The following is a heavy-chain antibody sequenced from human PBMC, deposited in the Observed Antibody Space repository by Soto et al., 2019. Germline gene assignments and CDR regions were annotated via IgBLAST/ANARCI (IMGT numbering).Heavy chain of an antibody. D-gene: IGHD6-13*01. CDR3: AIYWAAAGPFDY. CDR1: GYTFTSYG. V-gene: IGHV1-18*01. Sequence: QVQLVQSGAEVKKPGASVKVSCKASGYTFTSYGISWVRQAPGQRLEWMGWISAYNGNTNYAQKHQGRVTMTTDTSTSTAYMGLRSLRSDDTAVYYCAIYWAAAGPFDYWCQGTLVTASS. J-gene: IGHJ4*02. CDR2: ISAYNGNT.